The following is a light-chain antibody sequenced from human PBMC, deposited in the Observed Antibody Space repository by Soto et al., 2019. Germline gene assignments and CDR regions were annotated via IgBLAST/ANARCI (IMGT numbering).Light chain of an antibody. CDR1: SSNIGSGYD. J-gene: IGLJ1*01. V-gene: IGLV1-40*01. CDR3: QSYDSTLSARYV. CDR2: GDS. Sequence: QSVLTQPPSVSGAPGQRVTISCIGSSSNIGSGYDVHWYQQFPRTAPKLLISGDSNRPSGVPDRFSGSKSGTSASLAITGLQAEDEGDYYCQSYDSTLSARYVFGTGTKLTVL.